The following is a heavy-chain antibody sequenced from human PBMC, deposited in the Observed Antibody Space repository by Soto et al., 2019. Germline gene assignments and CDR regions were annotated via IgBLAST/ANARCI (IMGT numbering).Heavy chain of an antibody. D-gene: IGHD2-8*01. Sequence: PGGSLRLSCAASGFTFTNAWINWVRQAPGKGLEWVGRIKSKTDGGTTDYAEPVKGRFAISRDDSNNMVYLQMNSLKIEDTAVYYCTTDSYSTILIVRLAYWGHGTLVTVSS. V-gene: IGHV3-15*07. CDR1: GFTFTNAW. CDR3: TTDSYSTILIVRLAY. J-gene: IGHJ4*01. CDR2: IKSKTDGGTT.